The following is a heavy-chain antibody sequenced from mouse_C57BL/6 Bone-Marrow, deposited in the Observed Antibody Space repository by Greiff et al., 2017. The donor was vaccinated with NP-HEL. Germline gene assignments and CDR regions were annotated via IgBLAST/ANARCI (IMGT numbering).Heavy chain of an antibody. V-gene: IGHV1-81*01. CDR3: ARGAGSSSDWFAY. D-gene: IGHD1-1*01. CDR1: GYTFTSYG. J-gene: IGHJ3*01. CDR2: IYPRSGNT. Sequence: QVQLQQSGAELARPGASVKLSCKASGYTFTSYGISWVKQRPGQGLEWIGEIYPRSGNTYYNEKFKGKATLTADKSSSTAYMELRSLTSEDSAVYFCARGAGSSSDWFAYWGQGTLVTVSA.